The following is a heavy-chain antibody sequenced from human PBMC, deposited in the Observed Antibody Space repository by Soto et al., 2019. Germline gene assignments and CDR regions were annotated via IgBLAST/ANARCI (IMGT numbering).Heavy chain of an antibody. J-gene: IGHJ4*02. CDR3: ARPFSSIVGSPFDY. D-gene: IGHD1-26*01. V-gene: IGHV1-69*06. Sequence: SVKVSCKASGGTLRSYAISWVRQAPGQGLEWMGGIIPIFGTANYAQKFQGRVTITADKSTSTAYMDLSSLRSEDTAVYYCARPFSSIVGSPFDYWGQGTLVTVSS. CDR2: IIPIFGTA. CDR1: GGTLRSYA.